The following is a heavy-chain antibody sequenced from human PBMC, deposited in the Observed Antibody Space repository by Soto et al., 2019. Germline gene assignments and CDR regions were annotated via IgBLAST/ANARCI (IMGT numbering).Heavy chain of an antibody. CDR2: ISAYNGNT. Sequence: ASVKVSCKASGYTFTSYGISWVRQAPGQGLEWMGWISAYNGNTNYAQKLQGRVTMTTDTSTSTAYMELRSMRSDDTAVYYCARDRGYYDFWSGYYQGHNYGMEVWGQGTTVTVSS. CDR3: ARDRGYYDFWSGYYQGHNYGMEV. V-gene: IGHV1-18*01. J-gene: IGHJ6*02. D-gene: IGHD3-3*01. CDR1: GYTFTSYG.